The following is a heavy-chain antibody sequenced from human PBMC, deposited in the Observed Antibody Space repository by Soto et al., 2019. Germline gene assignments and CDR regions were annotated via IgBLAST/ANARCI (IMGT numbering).Heavy chain of an antibody. V-gene: IGHV4-39*01. Sequence: WETLTLTCNVSGGSISSSSYHWCWIRHPPGKGLEWIGSTYYSGRTYYNPSLKSRVTISVDTSKNQFSLKLSSVTAADTVVYYGARLVGRIVPAAIGWFDPWGQGTLVTVSS. CDR1: GGSISSSSYH. CDR2: TYYSGRT. CDR3: ARLVGRIVPAAIGWFDP. J-gene: IGHJ5*02. D-gene: IGHD2-2*01.